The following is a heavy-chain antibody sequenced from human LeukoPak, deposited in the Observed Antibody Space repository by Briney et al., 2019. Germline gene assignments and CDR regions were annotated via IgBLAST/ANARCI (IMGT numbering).Heavy chain of an antibody. CDR3: ARLLLDYYYYMDV. CDR1: GFTFSSYS. V-gene: IGHV3-21*01. CDR2: ISSSSSYI. J-gene: IGHJ6*03. Sequence: GGSLRLSCAASGFTFSSYSMNWVRQAPGKGLEWVSSISSSSSYIYYADSVKGRSTISRDNAKNSLYLQMNSLRAEDTAVYYCARLLLDYYYYMDVWGKGTTVTVSS. D-gene: IGHD2-15*01.